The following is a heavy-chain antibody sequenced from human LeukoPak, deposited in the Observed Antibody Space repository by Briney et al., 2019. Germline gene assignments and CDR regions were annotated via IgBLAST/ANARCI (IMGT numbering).Heavy chain of an antibody. CDR1: GYTFTSYG. D-gene: IGHD6-13*01. CDR2: ISDYNSNT. J-gene: IGHJ4*02. V-gene: IGHV1-18*01. CDR3: ARDTQPRAIAAAGADY. Sequence: ASVKVSCKPSGYTFTSYGISWVRQAPGQGLEWMGWISDYNSNTNYTQKLQGRVTMTSDTSTSTAYMELRSLRSDDTAMCYCARDTQPRAIAAAGADYWGQGTLVTVSS.